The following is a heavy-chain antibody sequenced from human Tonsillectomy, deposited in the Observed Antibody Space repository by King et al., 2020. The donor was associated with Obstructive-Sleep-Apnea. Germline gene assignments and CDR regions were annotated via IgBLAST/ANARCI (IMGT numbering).Heavy chain of an antibody. V-gene: IGHV3-30*04. CDR2: IFYDGSKK. D-gene: IGHD6-19*01. Sequence: VQLVESGGGVVQPGRSLRLSCAASGLTFSSYAMHWVRQAPGKGLEWVAAIFYDGSKKYYADSVKGRFTISRDNSKNTLYLQMNSLRAEDTAVYYCARDKWYTSGFAYGMDVWGQGTTVTVSS. CDR1: GLTFSSYA. J-gene: IGHJ6*02. CDR3: ARDKWYTSGFAYGMDV.